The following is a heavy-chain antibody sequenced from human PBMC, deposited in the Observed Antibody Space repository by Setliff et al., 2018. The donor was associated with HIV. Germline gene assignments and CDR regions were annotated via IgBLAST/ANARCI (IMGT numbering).Heavy chain of an antibody. CDR2: IYYSGKI. CDR1: GGSISSGGYS. D-gene: IGHD3-10*01. CDR3: ARVELLSFGEMLRPSGFDI. V-gene: IGHV4-30-2*01. Sequence: SETLSLTCTVSGGSISSGGYSWSWSRQPPGKGLEWIGYIYYSGKIYYNRSLKSRITISLDRSKNQFSLNLTSVTAADTAVYYCARVELLSFGEMLRPSGFDIWGQGTVVTVSS. J-gene: IGHJ3*02.